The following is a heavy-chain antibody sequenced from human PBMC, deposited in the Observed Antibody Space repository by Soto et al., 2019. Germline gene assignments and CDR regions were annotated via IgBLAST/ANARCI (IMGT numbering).Heavy chain of an antibody. CDR2: IYWDGDK. CDR3: AHRSTMTIFGLIIDNGIWFDP. J-gene: IGHJ5*02. Sequence: QINLIESGPTLVKPTQTLTLTCTFSGFSLSTSGAAVGWVRQPPGRALEWLALIYWDGDKRYNASLGNRLTITMDTSMNQVVLTLTNIDPADTATYYCAHRSTMTIFGLIIDNGIWFDPWGQGTRVIVSS. CDR1: GFSLSTSGAA. D-gene: IGHD3-3*01. V-gene: IGHV2-5*02.